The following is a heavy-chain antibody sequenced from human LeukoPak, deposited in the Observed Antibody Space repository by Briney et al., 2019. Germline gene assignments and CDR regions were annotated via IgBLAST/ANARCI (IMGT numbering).Heavy chain of an antibody. V-gene: IGHV3-30*18. J-gene: IGHJ3*02. CDR2: ISYDGSNK. D-gene: IGHD3-22*01. CDR1: GFTFSSYG. Sequence: PGGSLRLSCAASGFTFSSYGMHWVRQAPGKGLEWVAVISYDGSNKYYADSVKGRFTISRDNSKNTLYLQMNSLRAEDTAVYYCAKDYYYYDSSGYAPYAFDIWGQGTMVTVSS. CDR3: AKDYYYYDSSGYAPYAFDI.